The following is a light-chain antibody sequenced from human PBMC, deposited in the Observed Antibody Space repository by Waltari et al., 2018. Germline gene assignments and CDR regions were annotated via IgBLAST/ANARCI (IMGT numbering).Light chain of an antibody. Sequence: QSVLTPPPSVSGAPGQRVSISCTGSGSNIGAGYGVHWYQQLPGKAPNLLIYGVNTRPLGVPDRFSGSLSGTSAYLAIAGLQADDEADYYCQSYDPSLSVVFGGGTRLTVL. CDR3: QSYDPSLSVV. V-gene: IGLV1-40*01. CDR1: GSNIGAGYG. CDR2: GVN. J-gene: IGLJ2*01.